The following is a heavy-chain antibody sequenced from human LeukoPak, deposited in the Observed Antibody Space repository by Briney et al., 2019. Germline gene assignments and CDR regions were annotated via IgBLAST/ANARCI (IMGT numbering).Heavy chain of an antibody. CDR1: GFTFSSYA. J-gene: IGHJ6*02. V-gene: IGHV3-30-3*02. Sequence: GRSLRLSCAASGFTFSSYAMHWVRPAPGKGLEWVAVISYDGCNKYYADSVKGRFTISRDESKNTLYLQMNSLRAEDTAVYYCASIIEPGIAAAGPFSAYYYYYYGMDVWGQGTTVTVSS. CDR3: ASIIEPGIAAAGPFSAYYYYYYGMDV. D-gene: IGHD6-13*01. CDR2: ISYDGCNK.